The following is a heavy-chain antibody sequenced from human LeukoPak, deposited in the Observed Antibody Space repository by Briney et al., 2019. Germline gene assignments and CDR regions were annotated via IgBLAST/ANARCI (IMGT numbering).Heavy chain of an antibody. CDR3: ARGYSGWYLEYYFDY. CDR2: VFYSGRT. D-gene: IGHD6-19*01. Sequence: PSETLSLTCTVSGGIIRDSGYYWGWIRQPPGKGLEWIGTVFYSGRTYYNSSLQSRVTISVDTSKTQISLKLSSVTAADTAVYYCARGYSGWYLEYYFDYWGQGILVTVSS. CDR1: GGIIRDSGYY. V-gene: IGHV4-39*07. J-gene: IGHJ4*02.